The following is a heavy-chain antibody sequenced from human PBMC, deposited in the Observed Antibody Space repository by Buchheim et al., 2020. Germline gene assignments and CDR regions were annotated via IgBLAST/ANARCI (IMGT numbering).Heavy chain of an antibody. CDR1: DSTFTNYA. CDR2: ISTYNGKT. J-gene: IGHJ1*01. Sequence: QVQLVQSGAEVKKPGASVKVSCKASDSTFTNYAVSWVRQAPGQGLEWMGWISTYNGKTNYAQKLQGRGTMTTDTSTSTAYMELRSLRTDDTAVYYCARGLSDYSGDEYFQHWGQGTL. CDR3: ARGLSDYSGDEYFQH. D-gene: IGHD4-17*01. V-gene: IGHV1-18*01.